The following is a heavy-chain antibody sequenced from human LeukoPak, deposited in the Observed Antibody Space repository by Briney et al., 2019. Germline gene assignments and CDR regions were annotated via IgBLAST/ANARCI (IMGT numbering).Heavy chain of an antibody. Sequence: KPGGSLRLSCAASGFTFSDYYMSWIRQAPGQGLEWVSYISSSSSYPNYADPVKGRFTISRDNAKNSLYLQMNILRADDPAIYCRNRRPGAAGGRGAFDIWGQGKMVTVSS. CDR3: NRRPGAAGGRGAFDI. CDR1: GFTFSDYY. J-gene: IGHJ3*02. D-gene: IGHD2-15*01. V-gene: IGHV3-11*03. CDR2: ISSSSSYP.